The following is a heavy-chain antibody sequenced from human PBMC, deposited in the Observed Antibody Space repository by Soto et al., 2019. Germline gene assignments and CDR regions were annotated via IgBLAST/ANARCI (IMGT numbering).Heavy chain of an antibody. V-gene: IGHV1-18*01. D-gene: IGHD1-26*01. CDR2: ISAYNHYT. CDR1: GYTFSTYG. Sequence: QVDLVQSGPEVRKPGATVNVYCKASGYTFSTYGIIWVRQAPGQGLEWMGWISAYNHYTNYAQKFQGRVTMTTYTSTNTAYMEVRSLRSSATAINFSARAGASREVPYPFEYWGQGTLVTVS. CDR3: ARAGASREVPYPFEY. J-gene: IGHJ4*02.